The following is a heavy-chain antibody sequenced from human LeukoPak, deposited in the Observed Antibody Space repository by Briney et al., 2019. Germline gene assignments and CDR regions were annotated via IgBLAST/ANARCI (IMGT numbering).Heavy chain of an antibody. V-gene: IGHV4-34*01. J-gene: IGHJ6*03. Sequence: SETLSLTCAVYGGSFSGYYWSWIRQPPGKGLEWIGEINHSGSTNYNPSLKSRVTISVDTSKNQFSLKLSSVTAADTAVYYCARHPYGSGSYKRRGYYMDVWGKGTTVTISS. D-gene: IGHD3-10*01. CDR1: GGSFSGYY. CDR3: ARHPYGSGSYKRRGYYMDV. CDR2: INHSGST.